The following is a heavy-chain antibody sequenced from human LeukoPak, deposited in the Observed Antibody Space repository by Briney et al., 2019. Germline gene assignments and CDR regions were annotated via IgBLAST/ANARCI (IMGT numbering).Heavy chain of an antibody. J-gene: IGHJ5*02. D-gene: IGHD2-15*01. CDR3: ARDQGDCSGGSCYDVGWFDP. CDR2: ISSSSSTI. CDR1: GFTFSSYS. Sequence: PGGSLRLSCAASGFTFSSYSMNWVRQAPGKGLEWVSYISSSSSTIYYADSVKGRFTTSRDNAKNSLYLQMNSLRDEDTAVYYCARDQGDCSGGSCYDVGWFDPWGQGTLVTVSS. V-gene: IGHV3-48*02.